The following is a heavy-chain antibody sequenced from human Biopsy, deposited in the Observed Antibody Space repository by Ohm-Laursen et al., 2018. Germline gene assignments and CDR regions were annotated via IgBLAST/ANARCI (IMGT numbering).Heavy chain of an antibody. J-gene: IGHJ4*02. CDR1: GFSLNTGGVG. D-gene: IGHD5-24*01. CDR2: VYWDDDK. V-gene: IGHV2-5*02. CDR3: AHSAGSDGFNVDFDY. Sequence: PTQTLTLTCTFSGFSLNTGGVGVGWIRQPPGKALQWLALVYWDDDKRYSPTLKNRLTITKDTSQNQVVLTMTNIEPVDTGTYYCAHSAGSDGFNVDFDYWGQGTLVTVPS.